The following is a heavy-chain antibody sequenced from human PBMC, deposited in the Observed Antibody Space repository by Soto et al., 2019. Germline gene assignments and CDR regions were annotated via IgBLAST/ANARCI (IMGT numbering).Heavy chain of an antibody. J-gene: IGHJ4*02. CDR3: ARVLYNWNDTIGFIDY. CDR2: ISSSGSTI. V-gene: IGHV3-11*01. CDR1: GFTFSDYY. Sequence: GGSLRLSCAASGFTFSDYYMSWIRQAPGKGLEWVSYISSSGSTIYYADSVKGRFTISRDNAKNSLYLQMNSLRAEDTAVYYCARVLYNWNDTIGFIDYCGQGTLVTVSS. D-gene: IGHD1-20*01.